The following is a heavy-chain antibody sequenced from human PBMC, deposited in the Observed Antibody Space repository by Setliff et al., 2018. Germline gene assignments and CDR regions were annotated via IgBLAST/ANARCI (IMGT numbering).Heavy chain of an antibody. D-gene: IGHD3-22*01. J-gene: IGHJ4*02. V-gene: IGHV7-4-1*02. CDR1: GYTFTSYP. CDR3: ARDTGVRGHEISGYYGGGFDY. Sequence: ASVKVSCKSSGYTFTSYPINWMRQAPGQGLEWMGWINTKTGKPTYAQAFTGRIVFSLDTSVSTAYLQITSLKADDTAVYYCARDTGVRGHEISGYYGGGFDYWGQGTPVTVSS. CDR2: INTKTGKP.